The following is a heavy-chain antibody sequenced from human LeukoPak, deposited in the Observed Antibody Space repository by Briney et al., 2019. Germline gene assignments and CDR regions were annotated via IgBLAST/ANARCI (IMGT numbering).Heavy chain of an antibody. D-gene: IGHD3-22*01. CDR1: GGTFSSYA. V-gene: IGHV1-69*04. CDR3: ARQGYYDSSGYYDY. J-gene: IGHJ4*02. CDR2: IIPILGIA. Sequence: SVKVSCKASGGTFSSYAISWVRQAPGQGLEWMGRIIPILGIANYAQKFQGRVTITADKSTSTAYMELSSLRSEDTAVYYCARQGYYDSSGYYDYWGQGTLVTVSS.